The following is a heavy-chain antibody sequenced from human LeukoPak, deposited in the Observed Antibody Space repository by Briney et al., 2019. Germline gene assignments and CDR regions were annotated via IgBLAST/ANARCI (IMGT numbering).Heavy chain of an antibody. Sequence: GASVKVSCTASGYTFTSYDINWVRQATGQGLEWMGWMNPNSGSTGYAQKFQGRDTITRNTSISTAYMELSGLRSEDTAVYYCARGRSTGYPYYFEYWGQGTLVTVSS. D-gene: IGHD5-12*01. CDR1: GYTFTSYD. CDR2: MNPNSGST. V-gene: IGHV1-8*03. CDR3: ARGRSTGYPYYFEY. J-gene: IGHJ4*02.